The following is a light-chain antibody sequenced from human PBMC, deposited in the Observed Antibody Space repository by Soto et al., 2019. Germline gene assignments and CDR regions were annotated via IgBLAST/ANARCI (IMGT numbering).Light chain of an antibody. CDR2: GAS. Sequence: EIVLTQSPGTLSLSPGERATLSCRASQSVSSSYLAWYQQNPGQPPRLLIYGASSRTTGIPDRFCGSGSWTDYTLTISRLEPEDFAVYYCQQYGGSLPYTFGHGTKLEIK. V-gene: IGKV3-20*01. J-gene: IGKJ2*01. CDR3: QQYGGSLPYT. CDR1: QSVSSSY.